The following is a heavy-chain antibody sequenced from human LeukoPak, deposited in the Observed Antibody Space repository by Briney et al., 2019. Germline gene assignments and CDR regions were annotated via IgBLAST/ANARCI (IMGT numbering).Heavy chain of an antibody. CDR2: IKEDGTQK. J-gene: IGHJ3*01. V-gene: IGHV3-7*01. Sequence: GGSLRLSCAASGFTFSDYWMSWVRQAPGKGLEWVANIKEDGTQKYFVDSVKGRFAISRDNAKNSLYLQMNNLRAEDTALYYCARKIRGVYAFDLWGQGTMVTVSS. CDR3: ARKIRGVYAFDL. CDR1: GFTFSDYW. D-gene: IGHD3-10*01.